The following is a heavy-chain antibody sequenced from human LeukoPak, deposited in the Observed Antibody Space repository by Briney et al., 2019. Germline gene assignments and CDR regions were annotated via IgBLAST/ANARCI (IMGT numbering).Heavy chain of an antibody. CDR2: IHNDAATT. CDR3: AKGKGGTSFNYCFDY. V-gene: IGHV3-23*03. J-gene: IGHJ4*02. D-gene: IGHD2/OR15-2a*01. Sequence: GASLKLSCAASGFGFGAYAMIWVRQAPGKGLEWVSLIHNDAATTYYADSVRGRFTVSRDNSKNTLYLEMNSLRAEDTAVYYCAKGKGGTSFNYCFDYWGQGTPVSVSS. CDR1: GFGFGAYA.